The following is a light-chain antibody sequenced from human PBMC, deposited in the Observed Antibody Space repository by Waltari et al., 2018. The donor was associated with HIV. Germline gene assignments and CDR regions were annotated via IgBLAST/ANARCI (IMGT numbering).Light chain of an antibody. CDR2: RNN. CDR1: TSTRGRHL. CDR3: AAWDDSLSGLV. Sequence: QSVLTQAPSASGIPGQRVTISCSGTTSTRGRHLLSWYQQVPGGAPKLLISRNNQRPSGVPDRFSGSKSVTSASLAISGLRSEDEADYYCAAWDDSLSGLVFGGRTKLTVL. J-gene: IGLJ2*01. V-gene: IGLV1-47*01.